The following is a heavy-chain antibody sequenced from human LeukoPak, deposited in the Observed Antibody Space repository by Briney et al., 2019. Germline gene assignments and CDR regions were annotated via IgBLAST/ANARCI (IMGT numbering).Heavy chain of an antibody. CDR2: IHHSEST. Sequence: SQTLSLTCGVSGGSISSGGYSWSWIRQSPGKGLEWIGYIHHSESTYYNPSLKSRVTISVDRSKNQFSLKLSSVTAADTAVYYCAGQTMVRGVRDYWGQGTLVTVSS. D-gene: IGHD3-10*01. CDR3: AGQTMVRGVRDY. J-gene: IGHJ4*02. CDR1: GGSISSGGYS. V-gene: IGHV4-30-2*06.